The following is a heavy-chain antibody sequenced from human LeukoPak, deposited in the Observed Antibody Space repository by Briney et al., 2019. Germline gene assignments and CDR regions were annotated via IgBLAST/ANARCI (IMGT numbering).Heavy chain of an antibody. J-gene: IGHJ4*02. D-gene: IGHD3-10*01. V-gene: IGHV3-66*01. Sequence: GGSLRLSSAASGFTVSSNYMSWVHQAPGKGMEWVSAIYSGGSTYYADSVKGRFTISRDNSKNTLYLQMNSLRAEDTAVYYCARGGHNYYGSGSYYNFDYWGQGTLVTVSS. CDR2: IYSGGST. CDR3: ARGGHNYYGSGSYYNFDY. CDR1: GFTVSSNY.